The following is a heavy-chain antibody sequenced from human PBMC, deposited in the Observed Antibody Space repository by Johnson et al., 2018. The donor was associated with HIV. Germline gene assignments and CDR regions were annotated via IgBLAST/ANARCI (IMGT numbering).Heavy chain of an antibody. CDR1: GFTFSRNA. V-gene: IGHV3-30*04. CDR2: ISFDGTNK. J-gene: IGHJ3*02. CDR3: ARDPRSWYDDAFDI. D-gene: IGHD6-13*01. Sequence: QVQLVESGGGVVQPARSLGLSCSASGFTFSRNAMHWVRQPPGKGLEWVAVISFDGTNKHYGDSVRGRFTISRDNSKNTLYLQMNSLRAEDTAVYYCARDPRSWYDDAFDIWGQGTMVTVSS.